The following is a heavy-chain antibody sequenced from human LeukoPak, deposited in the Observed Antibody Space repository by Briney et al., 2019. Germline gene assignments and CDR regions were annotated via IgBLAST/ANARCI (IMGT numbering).Heavy chain of an antibody. D-gene: IGHD5-12*01. Sequence: GGSLRHSCAPSGFTFSIYEINCVRQAPGKGLEWVSYISSSGSTIYYADSVKGRFTISRDNAKNSLYLQMNSLRAEDTAVYYCARDRGGSGYDWGQGTLVTVSS. J-gene: IGHJ4*02. CDR3: ARDRGGSGYD. CDR1: GFTFSIYE. CDR2: ISSSGSTI. V-gene: IGHV3-48*03.